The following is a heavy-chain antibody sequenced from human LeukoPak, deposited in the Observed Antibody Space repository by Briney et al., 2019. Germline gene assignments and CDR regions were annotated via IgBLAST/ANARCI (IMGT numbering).Heavy chain of an antibody. V-gene: IGHV3-23*01. J-gene: IGHJ3*02. CDR1: GFTFSLYA. CDR3: AKSWNYYDSSGDDALDI. D-gene: IGHD3-22*01. CDR2: IDGDGANT. Sequence: GGSLRLSCAASGFTFSLYAMTWVRQTPEKGLEWVSTIDGDGANTYYADSVKGRFTISRDNSKNTLYLQMNSLRAEDTAVYYCAKSWNYYDSSGDDALDIWGQGTMVTVSS.